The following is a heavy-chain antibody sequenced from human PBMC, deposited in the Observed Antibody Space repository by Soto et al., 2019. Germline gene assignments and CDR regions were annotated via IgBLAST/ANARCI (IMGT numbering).Heavy chain of an antibody. CDR1: WKNLTSYV. V-gene: IGHV1-8*01. CDR2: INPNSGNI. D-gene: IGHD3-10*01. CDR3: ARGRASGSYYLLDY. J-gene: IGHJ4*02. Sequence: PSWRIACKSSWKNLTSYVIKLAGPATGHGREWRGWINPNSGNIGYAQKFQGRVTMTRDTAIRTAYMEVSRLRSDDTAVYYCARGRASGSYYLLDYWGQGTLVTVFS.